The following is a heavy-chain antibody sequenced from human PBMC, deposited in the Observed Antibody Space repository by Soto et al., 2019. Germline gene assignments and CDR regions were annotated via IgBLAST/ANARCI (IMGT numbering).Heavy chain of an antibody. J-gene: IGHJ3*02. Sequence: GGSLRLSCAASGFAFSSYAMHWVRQAPGKGLEWVAVISYDGSNKYYADSVKGRFTISRDNSKNTLYLQMNSLRAEDTAVYYCAREFIDDSSGYYYLSSAHDAFDIWGQGTMVIVSS. CDR3: AREFIDDSSGYYYLSSAHDAFDI. CDR1: GFAFSSYA. V-gene: IGHV3-30-3*01. CDR2: ISYDGSNK. D-gene: IGHD3-22*01.